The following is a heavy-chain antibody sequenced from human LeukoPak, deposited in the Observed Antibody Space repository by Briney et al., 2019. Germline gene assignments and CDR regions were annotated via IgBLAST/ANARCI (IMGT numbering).Heavy chain of an antibody. J-gene: IGHJ4*02. CDR3: AILMMAVADPHRQQDY. D-gene: IGHD6-19*01. CDR1: GGTFSSYA. CDR2: IIPIFGTA. V-gene: IGHV1-69*13. Sequence: SVKVSCKASGGTFSSYAISWVRQAPGQGLEWMGGIIPIFGTANYAQKFQGRVTITADESTSTAYMELSSLRSEDTAVYYCAILMMAVADPHRQQDYWGQGTLVTVSS.